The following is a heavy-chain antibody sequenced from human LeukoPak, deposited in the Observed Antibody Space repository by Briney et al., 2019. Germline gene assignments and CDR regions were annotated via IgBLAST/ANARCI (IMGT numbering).Heavy chain of an antibody. CDR2: INWNGGST. J-gene: IGHJ6*03. D-gene: IGHD6-13*01. CDR1: GFTFDDYG. V-gene: IGHV3-20*04. Sequence: GGSLRLSCAASGFTFDDYGMSWVRQAPGKGLEWVSGINWNGGSTGYADSVKGRFTISRDNAKNSLYLQMNSLRAEDTAVYYCARVSAAGIYYYYYMDVWGKGTTVTVSS. CDR3: ARVSAAGIYYYYYMDV.